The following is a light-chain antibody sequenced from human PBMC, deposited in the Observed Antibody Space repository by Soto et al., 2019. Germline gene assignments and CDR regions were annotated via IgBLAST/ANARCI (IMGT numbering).Light chain of an antibody. CDR3: QQRSNWPST. V-gene: IGKV3-11*01. CDR1: QSVSSY. CDR2: DAS. Sequence: EIVLTQSLATLSLSPGNRANLSCRASQSVSSYLAWYQQKHGQAPRLLIYDASNRATGIPARFSGSGSGTDLTLTITSLEPEDFAVYYCQQRSNWPSTFGGGTKVEIK. J-gene: IGKJ4*01.